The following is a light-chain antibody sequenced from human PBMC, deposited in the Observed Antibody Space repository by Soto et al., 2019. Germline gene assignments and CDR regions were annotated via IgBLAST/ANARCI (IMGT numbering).Light chain of an antibody. CDR2: EVT. CDR1: SGAVGGYDF. V-gene: IGLV2-8*01. J-gene: IGLJ2*01. Sequence: QSALTQPPSASESPGQSVTISCTGTSGAVGGYDFVSWYQQYPGKAPKLLIYEVTKRPSGVPDRFSGSKSGNTASLTVSGLQPEDEADYYCSSYAVSNNLVLFGGGTKLTVL. CDR3: SSYAVSNNLVL.